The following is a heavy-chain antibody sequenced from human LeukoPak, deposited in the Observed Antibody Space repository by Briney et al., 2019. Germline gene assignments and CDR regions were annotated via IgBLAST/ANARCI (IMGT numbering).Heavy chain of an antibody. CDR2: IYYSGST. CDR1: GGSISSYY. V-gene: IGHV4-59*01. D-gene: IGHD3-16*01. J-gene: IGHJ4*02. Sequence: PSETLSLTCTVSGGSISSYYWSWIRQPPGKGLEWIGYIYYSGSTNYNPSLKSRVTISVDTSKNQFSLKLSSVTAADTAVYYSARGFPYRTWGYPILSGYFDYWGQGTLVTVSS. CDR3: ARGFPYRTWGYPILSGYFDY.